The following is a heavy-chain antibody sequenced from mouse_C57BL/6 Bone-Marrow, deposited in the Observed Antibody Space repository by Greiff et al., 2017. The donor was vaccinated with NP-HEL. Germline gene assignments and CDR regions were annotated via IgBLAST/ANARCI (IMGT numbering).Heavy chain of an antibody. Sequence: VQLQESGAELVRPGASVTLSCKASGYTFTDYEMHWVKQTPVHGLEWIGAIDPETGGTAYNQKFKGKATLTVDKSSSTAYMQLSSLTSEDSAVYYCASYMDYWGQGTSVTVSS. CDR3: ASYMDY. V-gene: IGHV1-15*01. CDR2: IDPETGGT. CDR1: GYTFTDYE. J-gene: IGHJ4*01. D-gene: IGHD2-10*01.